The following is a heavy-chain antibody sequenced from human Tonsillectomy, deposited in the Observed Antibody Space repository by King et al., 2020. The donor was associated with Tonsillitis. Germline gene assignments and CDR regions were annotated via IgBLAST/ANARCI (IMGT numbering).Heavy chain of an antibody. Sequence: VQLQQWGAGLLKPSETLSLTCAVYGGSFSGYYWSWIRQPPGKGLEWIGEINHSGSTNYNPSLKSRVTISVDTSKNQFSLKLSSATAADTAVYYCARSPLEWLGGAFDIWGQGTMVAVSS. CDR3: ARSPLEWLGGAFDI. CDR2: INHSGST. V-gene: IGHV4-34*01. D-gene: IGHD6-19*01. J-gene: IGHJ3*02. CDR1: GGSFSGYY.